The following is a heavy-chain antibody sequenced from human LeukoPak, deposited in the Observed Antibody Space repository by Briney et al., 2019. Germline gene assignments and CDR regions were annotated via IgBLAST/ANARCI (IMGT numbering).Heavy chain of an antibody. J-gene: IGHJ6*02. CDR1: GGSISSYD. D-gene: IGHD6-25*01. V-gene: IGHV4-59*12. CDR3: ARALSSAYSYAMDV. CDR2: IYYGGST. Sequence: KPSETLSLTCTVSGGSISSYDWSWIRQPPGKGLEWVGYIYYGGSTNYNPSLKSRVTISVDTSKNQFSLKLSSVTAADTAVYFCARALSSAYSYAMDVWGQGTPVTVSS.